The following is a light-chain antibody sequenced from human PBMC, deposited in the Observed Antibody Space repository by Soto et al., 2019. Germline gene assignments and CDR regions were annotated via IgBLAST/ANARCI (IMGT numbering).Light chain of an antibody. CDR2: DVS. CDR3: TSWTTSNSYV. V-gene: IGLV2-14*01. J-gene: IGLJ1*01. CDR1: NSDVGGYNY. Sequence: QSVLTQPAAVSGSPAQSITISCTGTNSDVGGYNYVSWYQQHPGKAPKLMFFDVSNRPSGVSNRFSGSKSGNTASLTISGLQAEDEADYYCTSWTTSNSYVFGTGTKLTVL.